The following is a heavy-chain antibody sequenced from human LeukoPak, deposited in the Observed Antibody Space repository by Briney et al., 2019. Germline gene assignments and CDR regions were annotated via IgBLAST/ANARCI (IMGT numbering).Heavy chain of an antibody. V-gene: IGHV1-18*01. D-gene: IGHD2-15*01. CDR2: ISAYNGNT. J-gene: IGHJ4*02. Sequence: ASVKVSCKASGYTFTSYGISWVRQAPGQGLEWMGWISAYNGNTNYAQKLQGRVTMTTDTSTSTAYMELRSLRSDDTAVYYCARSPPDELLPQIDYWGQGTLVTVSS. CDR3: ARSPPDELLPQIDY. CDR1: GYTFTSYG.